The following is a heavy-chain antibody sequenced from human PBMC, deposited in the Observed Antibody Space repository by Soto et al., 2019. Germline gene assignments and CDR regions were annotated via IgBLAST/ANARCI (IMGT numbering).Heavy chain of an antibody. CDR2: IYYSGST. V-gene: IGHV4-59*08. CDR3: ARRVSRHDGTGYYYYYMDV. CDR1: GGSISSYY. J-gene: IGHJ6*03. Sequence: SETLSLTCTVSGGSISSYYWSWIRQPPGKGLEWIGYIYYSGSTNYNPSLKSRVTISVDTSKNQFSLKLSSVTAADTAVYYCARRVSRHDGTGYYYYYMDVWGKGTTVTVSS. D-gene: IGHD1-1*01.